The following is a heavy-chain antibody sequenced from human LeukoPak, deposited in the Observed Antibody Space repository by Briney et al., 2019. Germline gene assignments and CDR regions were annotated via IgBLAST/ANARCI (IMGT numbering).Heavy chain of an antibody. CDR2: IYYSGST. Sequence: SETLSLTCTVSGGSISSYYWSWIRQPPGKGLEWIGYIYYSGSTNYNPSLKSRVTISVDTSKNQFSLKLSSVTAADTAVYFCARSDDTFGGDFDFWGQGILVTVSS. J-gene: IGHJ4*02. CDR3: ARSDDTFGGDFDF. CDR1: GGSISSYY. V-gene: IGHV4-59*01. D-gene: IGHD3-16*01.